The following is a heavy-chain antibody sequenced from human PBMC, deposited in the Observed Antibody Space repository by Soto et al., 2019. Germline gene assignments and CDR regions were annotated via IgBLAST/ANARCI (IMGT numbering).Heavy chain of an antibody. V-gene: IGHV4-4*02. CDR1: GGSISSSNW. D-gene: IGHD6-13*01. CDR2: IYHSGST. J-gene: IGHJ4*02. CDR3: ARAAMGGSSWPFDY. Sequence: QVQLQESGPGLMKPSGTLSLTCAVSGGSISSSNWWSWVRQPPGKGLEWIGEIYHSGSTNYNPSLKSRVTISVDESKNPFSLKLSAVTAADTAVYYCARAAMGGSSWPFDYWGQGTLVTVSS.